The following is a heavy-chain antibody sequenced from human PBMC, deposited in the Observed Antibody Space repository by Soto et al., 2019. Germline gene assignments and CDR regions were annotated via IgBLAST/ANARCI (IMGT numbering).Heavy chain of an antibody. CDR1: GDSVSSNSAA. CDR3: ARVLCRSTSCSNYYYYMDV. Sequence: PSQTLSLTCAISGDSVSSNSAAWNWIRQSPSRGLEWLGRTYYRSKWYNDYAVSVKSRITINPDTSKNQFSLQLNSVTPEDTAVYYCARVLCRSTSCSNYYYYMDVWGKGTTVTVSS. D-gene: IGHD2-2*01. CDR2: TYYRSKWYN. J-gene: IGHJ6*03. V-gene: IGHV6-1*01.